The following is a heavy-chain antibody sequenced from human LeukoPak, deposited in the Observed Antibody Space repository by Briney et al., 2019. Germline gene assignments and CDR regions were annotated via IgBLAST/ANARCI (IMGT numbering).Heavy chain of an antibody. V-gene: IGHV3-30-3*01. Sequence: GGSLRLSCAASGFTFSSYAMHWVRQAPGKGLEWVAVISYDGSNKYYADSVGGRFTISRDNSKNTLYLQMNSLRAEDTAVYYCARDSSTSMHYGMDVWGQGTTVTVSS. CDR3: ARDSSTSMHYGMDV. CDR1: GFTFSSYA. D-gene: IGHD2-2*01. CDR2: ISYDGSNK. J-gene: IGHJ6*02.